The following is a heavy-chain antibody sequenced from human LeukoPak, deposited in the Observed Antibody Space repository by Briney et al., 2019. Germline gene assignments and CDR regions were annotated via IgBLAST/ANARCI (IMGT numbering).Heavy chain of an antibody. Sequence: GGSLRLSCAASGFTFSSYAMTWVRQAPGKEVEGVSAISGSGGSTYYADSVQGRFTISRDNAKDTLYLQMNSLRADDTAVYYCAFYGSGVYWGQGALVTVSS. CDR3: AFYGSGVY. CDR1: GFTFSSYA. J-gene: IGHJ4*02. D-gene: IGHD3-10*01. V-gene: IGHV3-23*01. CDR2: ISGSGGST.